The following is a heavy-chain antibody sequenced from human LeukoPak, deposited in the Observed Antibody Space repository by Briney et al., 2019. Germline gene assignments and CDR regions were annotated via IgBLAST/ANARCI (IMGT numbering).Heavy chain of an antibody. CDR1: GGSISSYY. CDR3: ARDHCSSTSCYPWFDP. J-gene: IGHJ5*02. D-gene: IGHD2-2*01. V-gene: IGHV4-59*01. Sequence: KASETLSLTCTVSGGSISSYYWSWIRQPPGKGLEWIGYIYYSGSTNYNPSLKSRVTMSVDTSKNQFSLKLSSVTAADTAVYYCARDHCSSTSCYPWFDPWGQGTLVTVSS. CDR2: IYYSGST.